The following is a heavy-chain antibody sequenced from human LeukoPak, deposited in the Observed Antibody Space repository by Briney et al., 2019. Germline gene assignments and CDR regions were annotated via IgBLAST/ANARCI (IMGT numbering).Heavy chain of an antibody. V-gene: IGHV3-48*01. D-gene: IGHD5-18*01. CDR1: GFTFSNYN. CDR2: ISSSSNTI. CDR3: AKEGVGYGKPFIDY. Sequence: GGSLRLSCAASGFTFSNYNMNWVRQAPGKGLEWVSYISSSSNTIYYADSVKGRFTISRDNAKNSLYLQMNSLRAEDTAVYYCAKEGVGYGKPFIDYWGQGTLVTVSS. J-gene: IGHJ4*02.